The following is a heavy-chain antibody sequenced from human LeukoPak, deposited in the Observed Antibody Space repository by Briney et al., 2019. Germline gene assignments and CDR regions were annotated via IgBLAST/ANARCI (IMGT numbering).Heavy chain of an antibody. CDR3: ARIMITFGGDIVAYYFDY. J-gene: IGHJ4*02. CDR2: IDWDDDK. Sequence: TWIRQPPGKALEWLARIDWDDDKSYSTSLKTRLTISKDTSKNQVVLTMTNMDPVDTATYYCARIMITFGGDIVAYYFDYWGQGTLVTVSS. D-gene: IGHD3-16*02. V-gene: IGHV2-70*04.